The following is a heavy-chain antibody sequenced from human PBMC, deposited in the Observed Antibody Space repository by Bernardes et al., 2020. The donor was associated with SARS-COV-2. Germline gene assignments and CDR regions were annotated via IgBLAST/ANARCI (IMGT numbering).Heavy chain of an antibody. D-gene: IGHD3-10*01. Sequence: GGYLSPSCAASGFTFSRFSMNWVRPAPGKGLEWISYIGIVTDTIAYADSVKGRFTISRDNAKNSLYLQMNSLRDEDTAVYYCARDLLWAFDIWGLGTMVTVSS. CDR1: GFTFSRFS. J-gene: IGHJ3*02. CDR3: ARDLLWAFDI. V-gene: IGHV3-48*02. CDR2: IGIVTDTI.